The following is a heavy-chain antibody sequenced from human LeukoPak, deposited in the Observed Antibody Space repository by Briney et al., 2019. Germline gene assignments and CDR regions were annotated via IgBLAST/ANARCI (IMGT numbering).Heavy chain of an antibody. D-gene: IGHD3-16*02. V-gene: IGHV3-21*01. J-gene: IGHJ6*02. Sequence: GGSLRLSCAASGFTFSSYSMNWVRQAPGKGLEWVSSISSSSSYIYYADSVKGRFTISRDNSKNTLYLQMNSLRAEDTAVYYCAGYRVSHGMDVWGQGTTVTVSS. CDR2: ISSSSSYI. CDR1: GFTFSSYS. CDR3: AGYRVSHGMDV.